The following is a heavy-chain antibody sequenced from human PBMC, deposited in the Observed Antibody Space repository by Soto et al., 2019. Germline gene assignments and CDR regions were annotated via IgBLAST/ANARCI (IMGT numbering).Heavy chain of an antibody. Sequence: PSETLSLTCTVSGGSITDYYWSWIRQPPGKGLEWIGYIYYNGNTIYNPSLKSRVTLSLDTSEDRFSLTLSSVTAADTAVYFCTRDPYGDNRGDYYYYMDVWGEGTMVTVLL. D-gene: IGHD4-17*01. J-gene: IGHJ6*03. CDR3: TRDPYGDNRGDYYYYMDV. CDR1: GGSITDYY. V-gene: IGHV4-59*01. CDR2: IYYNGNT.